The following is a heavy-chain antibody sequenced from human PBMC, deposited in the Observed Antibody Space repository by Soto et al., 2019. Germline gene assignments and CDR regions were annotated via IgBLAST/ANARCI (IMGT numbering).Heavy chain of an antibody. J-gene: IGHJ4*02. D-gene: IGHD3-10*01. V-gene: IGHV1-58*01. CDR1: GFTFTSSA. CDR2: IVVGSGNT. CDR3: AATVLLWFGELLEGPSDY. Sequence: EASVKVSCKASGFTFTSSAVQWVRQARGQRLEWIGWIVVGSGNTNYAQKFQERVTITRDMSTSTAYMELSSLRSEDTAVYYCAATVLLWFGELLEGPSDYWGQGTLVTVSS.